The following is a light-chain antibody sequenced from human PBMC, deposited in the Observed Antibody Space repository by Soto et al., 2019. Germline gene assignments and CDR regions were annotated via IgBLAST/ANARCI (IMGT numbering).Light chain of an antibody. CDR3: CSYAGTATV. V-gene: IGLV2-23*03. CDR1: NSDVESYNL. CDR2: EGT. Sequence: QSALTQPASVSGSPGQSITISCTGINSDVESYNLVSWFRQHPGEAPKLIVYEGTKRPSGVSNRFSGSKSGNPASLTISGLQAEDEANYYCCSYAGTATVFGTGTKLTVL. J-gene: IGLJ1*01.